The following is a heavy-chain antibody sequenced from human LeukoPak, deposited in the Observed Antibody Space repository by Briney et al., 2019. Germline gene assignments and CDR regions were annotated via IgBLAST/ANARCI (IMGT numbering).Heavy chain of an antibody. J-gene: IGHJ4*02. CDR1: GYTLTELS. V-gene: IGHV1-24*01. CDR2: FDPEDGET. Sequence: ASVKVSCKVSGYTLTELSMHWVRQAPGKGLEWMGGFDPEDGETIYAQKFQGRVTMTEDTSTDTAYMELSSLRSEDTAVYYCARDRSVVYYYDSSGYTPDFDYWGQGTLVTVSS. CDR3: ARDRSVVYYYDSSGYTPDFDY. D-gene: IGHD3-22*01.